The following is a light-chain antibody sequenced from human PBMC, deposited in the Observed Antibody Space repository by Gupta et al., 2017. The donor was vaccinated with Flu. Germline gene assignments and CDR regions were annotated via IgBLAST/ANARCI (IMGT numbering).Light chain of an antibody. J-gene: IGKJ2*03. CDR2: GAS. V-gene: IGKV3-15*01. CDR1: QSVSNN. CDR3: HQDNNWPPYS. Sequence: EIVMTQSPATLSVSPGERATLSCRASQSVSNNLAWYPQKFGQAPRLLIYGASTRATGTPARFSGSGSGTEFALTISSLQFEDFAVYFCHQDNNWPPYSFGQGTKLEIK.